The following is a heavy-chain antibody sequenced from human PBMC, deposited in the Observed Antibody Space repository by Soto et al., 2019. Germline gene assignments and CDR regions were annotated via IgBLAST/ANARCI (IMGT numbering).Heavy chain of an antibody. V-gene: IGHV1-69*06. D-gene: IGHD4-17*01. CDR3: ARYWNAGTLYGAFDI. Sequence: QVQLVQSGAEVRKPGSSVQVSCEASGGSFNNYVISWLRQAPGQGLEWMGGIIPNYAAANSAQKFRGRLTINADKATNTAYMELNSLRPEDMATYYCARYWNAGTLYGAFDIWGQGTTVIVS. CDR1: GGSFNNYV. J-gene: IGHJ3*02. CDR2: IIPNYAAA.